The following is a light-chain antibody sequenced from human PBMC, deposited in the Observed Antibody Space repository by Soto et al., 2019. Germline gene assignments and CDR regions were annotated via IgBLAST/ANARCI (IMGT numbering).Light chain of an antibody. CDR1: QSVSRY. CDR3: QQRSNWPIIT. CDR2: DTS. Sequence: EIVLTQSPATLSLSAGERATLSCRASQSVSRYLAWYQQKPGQAPRLLISDTSNRATGIPARFSGSGSGTDFTLTISSLEPEDFAVYYCQQRSNWPIITFGQGTRLEIK. J-gene: IGKJ5*01. V-gene: IGKV3-11*01.